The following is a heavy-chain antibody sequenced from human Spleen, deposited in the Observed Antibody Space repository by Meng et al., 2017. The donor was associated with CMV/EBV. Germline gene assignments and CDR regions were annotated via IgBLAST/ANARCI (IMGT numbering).Heavy chain of an antibody. Sequence: SETLSLTCTVSGGSISSSSYYWGWIRQPPGKGLEWIGSIYYSGSTYYNPSLKSRVTISVDTSKNQFSLKLSSVTAADTAVYYCARSVDTAMGYFEYWGQGTLVTVSS. CDR2: IYYSGST. D-gene: IGHD5-18*01. CDR3: ARSVDTAMGYFEY. CDR1: GGSISSSSYY. J-gene: IGHJ4*02. V-gene: IGHV4-39*07.